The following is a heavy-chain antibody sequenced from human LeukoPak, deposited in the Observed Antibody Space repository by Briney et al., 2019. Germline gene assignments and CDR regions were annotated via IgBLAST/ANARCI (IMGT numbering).Heavy chain of an antibody. D-gene: IGHD4-17*01. CDR3: ARGSPTVTTSRYYYGMDV. V-gene: IGHV4-34*01. CDR1: GGSFSGYY. CDR2: INHSGST. J-gene: IGHJ6*02. Sequence: SETLSLTCAVYGGSFSGYYWSWIRQPPGKGLEWIGEINHSGSTNYNPSLKSRVTISVDTSKNQFSLKLSSVTAADTAVYYCARGSPTVTTSRYYYGMDVWGQGTTVTVSS.